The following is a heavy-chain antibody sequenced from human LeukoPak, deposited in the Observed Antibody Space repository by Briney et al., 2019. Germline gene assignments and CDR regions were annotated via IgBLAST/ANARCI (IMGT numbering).Heavy chain of an antibody. D-gene: IGHD3-16*01. CDR2: ISYGGTQK. CDR3: VREGYEGEATLDL. J-gene: IGHJ5*02. V-gene: IGHV3-30*03. Sequence: GGSMRLSCEVSGLRFSRHDMNWDRQPQSQGLGWLTRISYGGTQKLYADSVEGRPTVSRVNFKSALYLQLNSLRVEDSGLYFGVREGYEGEATLDLWGRGTLVTVSS. CDR1: GLRFSRHD.